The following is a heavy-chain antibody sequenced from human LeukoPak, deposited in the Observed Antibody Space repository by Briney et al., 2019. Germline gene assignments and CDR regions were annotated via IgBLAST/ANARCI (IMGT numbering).Heavy chain of an antibody. V-gene: IGHV4-4*07. J-gene: IGHJ5*02. CDR2: VHTSGST. CDR3: AIASGDYPVVWFDP. D-gene: IGHD4-17*01. Sequence: SETLSLTCTVSGDSIRSYYWSWIRQPAGKALEWIGRVHTSGSTNYNPSLKSRFTVSLDTSKKYFSLNLSSVTAADTAVYYCAIASGDYPVVWFDPWGQGPLVTVSS. CDR1: GDSIRSYY.